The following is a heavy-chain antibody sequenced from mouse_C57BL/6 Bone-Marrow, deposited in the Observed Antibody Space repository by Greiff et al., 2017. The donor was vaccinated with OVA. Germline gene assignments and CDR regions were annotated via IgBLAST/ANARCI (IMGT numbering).Heavy chain of an antibody. Sequence: QVQLQQSGPGLVAPSQSLSITCTVSGFSLTSYGVDWVRQSPGKGLEWLGVIWGVGSTNYNSALKSRLSISKDNSKSQVFLKMNSLQTDDTAMYYCAASYGNYSAWFAYWGQGTLVTVSA. CDR3: AASYGNYSAWFAY. J-gene: IGHJ3*01. CDR2: IWGVGST. V-gene: IGHV2-6*01. CDR1: GFSLTSYG. D-gene: IGHD2-1*01.